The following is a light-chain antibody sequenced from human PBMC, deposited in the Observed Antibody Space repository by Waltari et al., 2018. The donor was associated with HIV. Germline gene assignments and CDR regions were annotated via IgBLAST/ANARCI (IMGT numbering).Light chain of an antibody. CDR3: QRYGNSPFT. V-gene: IGKV3-20*01. J-gene: IGKJ4*01. CDR2: GAS. CDR1: QRVSNNY. Sequence: EIVLTQSPGTLSLSPGERATLSCRASQRVSNNYLAWYQQKPGQAPRHLIYGASRRATGIPAGFRGRGAGTDFTRTVSTLEPEDVAVYYCQRYGNSPFTFGGGTRVEIK.